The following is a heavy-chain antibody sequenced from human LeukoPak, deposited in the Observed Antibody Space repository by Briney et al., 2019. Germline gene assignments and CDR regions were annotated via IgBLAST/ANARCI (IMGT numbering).Heavy chain of an antibody. CDR2: ISWNSGSI. J-gene: IGHJ4*02. V-gene: IGHV3-9*01. D-gene: IGHD3-22*01. CDR1: GFTFSTYW. CDR3: AKDWSQLYDSSGVMDY. Sequence: PGGSLRLSCAASGFTFSTYWMHWVRQAPGKGLEWVSGISWNSGSIGYADSVKGRFTISRDNAKNSLYLQMNSLRAEDTALYYCAKDWSQLYDSSGVMDYWGQGTLVTVSS.